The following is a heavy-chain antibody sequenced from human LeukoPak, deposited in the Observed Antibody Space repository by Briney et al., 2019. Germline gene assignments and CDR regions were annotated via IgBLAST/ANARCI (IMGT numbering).Heavy chain of an antibody. Sequence: GGSLRLSCAASGFTFSIYTMHWVRQAPGKGLEYVSAITSNGGSTYYANSVKGRFTISRDNSKNTLYLQMGSLGAEDTAVYYCARDTLGNGDYFDYWGQGTLVTVSS. CDR3: ARDTLGNGDYFDY. D-gene: IGHD1-1*01. CDR1: GFTFSIYT. V-gene: IGHV3-64*01. CDR2: ITSNGGST. J-gene: IGHJ4*02.